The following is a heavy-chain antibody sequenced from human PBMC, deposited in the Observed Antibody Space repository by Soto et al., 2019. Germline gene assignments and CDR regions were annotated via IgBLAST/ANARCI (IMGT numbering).Heavy chain of an antibody. CDR2: IYYSGST. D-gene: IGHD5-12*01. J-gene: IGHJ4*02. CDR1: GGSISSSSYY. CDR3: ATIYSGYAGYFDY. V-gene: IGHV4-39*01. Sequence: QLQLQESGPGLVKPSETLSLTCTVSGGSISSSSYYWGWIRQPPGKGLEWIGSIYYSGSTYYNPSLKSRVTRSVDTSKNQFSLKLSSVTAADTAVYYCATIYSGYAGYFDYWGQGTLVTVSS.